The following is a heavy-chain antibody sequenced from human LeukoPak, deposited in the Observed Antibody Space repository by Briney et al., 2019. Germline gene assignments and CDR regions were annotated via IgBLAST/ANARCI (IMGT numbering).Heavy chain of an antibody. CDR1: GFTFRTYA. J-gene: IGHJ3*02. D-gene: IGHD6-19*01. Sequence: PGGSLRLSCAASGFTFRTYAMAWVRQPPGKGLEGVSVIYSDGSTYYTDSVKGRFTISRDNSKNTLYLQMNSLRAEDTAVYYCARDQGWADAFDIWGQGTMVTVSS. CDR2: IYSDGST. V-gene: IGHV3-66*01. CDR3: ARDQGWADAFDI.